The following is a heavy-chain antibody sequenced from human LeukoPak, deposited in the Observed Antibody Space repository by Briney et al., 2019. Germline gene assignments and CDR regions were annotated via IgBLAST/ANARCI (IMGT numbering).Heavy chain of an antibody. CDR3: AKWGHHCSSTSCPHPFDY. CDR1: GGTFSSYA. Sequence: SVKVSCKASGGTFSSYAISWVRQAPGQGLEWMGRIIPILGIANYAQKFQGRVTITADKSTSTAYMELSSLRSEDTAVYYCAKWGHHCSSTSCPHPFDYWGQGTLVTVSS. D-gene: IGHD2-2*01. V-gene: IGHV1-69*04. J-gene: IGHJ4*02. CDR2: IIPILGIA.